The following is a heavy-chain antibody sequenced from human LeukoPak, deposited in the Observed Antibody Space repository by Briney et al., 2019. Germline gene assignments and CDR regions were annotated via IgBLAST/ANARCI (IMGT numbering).Heavy chain of an antibody. CDR1: GFTFSDYY. D-gene: IGHD3-3*01. CDR2: ISSSSTI. V-gene: IGHV3-11*04. CDR3: ARSPSPIRFLEWLPYYFDY. Sequence: GGSLRLSCAASGFTFSDYYMSWIRQAPGKGLEWVSYISSSSTIYYADSVKGRFTISRDNAKNSLYLQMNSLRGEDTAVYYCARSPSPIRFLEWLPYYFDYWGQGTLVTVSS. J-gene: IGHJ4*02.